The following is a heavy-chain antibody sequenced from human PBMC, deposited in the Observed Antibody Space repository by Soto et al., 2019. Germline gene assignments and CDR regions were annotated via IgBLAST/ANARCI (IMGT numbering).Heavy chain of an antibody. CDR3: ARDDYGRGWLLPSFGAFDI. V-gene: IGHV3-48*01. D-gene: IGHD3-22*01. Sequence: GGSLRLSCAASGFTPSRLSMNWVRQAPGKGLEWISYINSAGSIIYYADSVKGRFTISRDNAKNSLYLQMNSLRAEDTAVYYCARDDYGRGWLLPSFGAFDIWGQGTMVTVSS. CDR1: GFTPSRLS. CDR2: INSAGSII. J-gene: IGHJ3*02.